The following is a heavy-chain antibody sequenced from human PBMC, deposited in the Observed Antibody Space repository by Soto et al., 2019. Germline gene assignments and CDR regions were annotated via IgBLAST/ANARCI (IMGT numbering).Heavy chain of an antibody. V-gene: IGHV3-30*18. CDR2: MSFDGSKK. CDR1: GFIFSSYG. CDR3: AKDRNWRGDYSEYAPRYNCFES. Sequence: QVQLVESGGGVVQPGRSLRLSCAASGFIFSSYGMHWVRQAPGKGLEWVAFMSFDGSKKDYPDSVKGRFTISRDNSQNTLFLQVSSLPVADTAVYYCAKDRNWRGDYSEYAPRYNCFESWGQGTLVDVSS. D-gene: IGHD4-17*01. J-gene: IGHJ5*01.